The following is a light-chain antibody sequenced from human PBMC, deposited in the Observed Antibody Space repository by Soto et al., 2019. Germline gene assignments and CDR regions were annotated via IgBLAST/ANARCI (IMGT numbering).Light chain of an antibody. CDR1: SSNIGAGYD. CDR3: QSYDSSLSGYV. CDR2: DNT. Sequence: QSVLTQPPSVSGAPGQRVSISCTGSSSNIGAGYDVHWYQHLPGTAPKLLIYDNTNRPSGVPERFSGSRSGTSASLAITGLQAEDEADYYCQSYDSSLSGYVFGSGTKVTVL. V-gene: IGLV1-40*01. J-gene: IGLJ1*01.